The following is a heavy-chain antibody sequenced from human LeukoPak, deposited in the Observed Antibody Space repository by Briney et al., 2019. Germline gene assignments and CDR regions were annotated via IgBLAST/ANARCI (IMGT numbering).Heavy chain of an antibody. CDR3: ARDGDIVGATGFDY. CDR1: GFTFSSYG. D-gene: IGHD1-26*01. J-gene: IGHJ4*02. Sequence: PGGSLRLSCAASGFTFSSYGMHWVRQAPGKGLEWVAVIWYDGSNKYYADSVKGRFTISRDNSKNTLYLQMNSLRAEDTAVYYCARDGDIVGATGFDYWGQGTLVTVSS. CDR2: IWYDGSNK. V-gene: IGHV3-33*01.